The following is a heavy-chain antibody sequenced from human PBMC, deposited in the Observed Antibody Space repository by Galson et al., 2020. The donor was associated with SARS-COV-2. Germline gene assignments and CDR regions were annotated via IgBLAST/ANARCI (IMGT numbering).Heavy chain of an antibody. J-gene: IGHJ4*02. CDR1: GGSISSYY. CDR2: IYYSGST. CDR3: SRHLDDTDSNSPSDY. D-gene: IGHD3-22*01. V-gene: IGHV4-59*08. Sequence: SETLSLTCTVSGGSISSYYWSWIRQPPGKRLEWIGYIYYSGSTNYNPSLKSRVTISVDTSKNQFSLKLSSVTAADTAVYYCSRHLDDTDSNSPSDYWGQGTLVTVPS.